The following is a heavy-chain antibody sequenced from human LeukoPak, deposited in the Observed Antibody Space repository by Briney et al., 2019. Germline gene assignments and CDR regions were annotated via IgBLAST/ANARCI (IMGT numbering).Heavy chain of an antibody. V-gene: IGHV3-30-3*01. CDR2: ISYDGSNK. D-gene: IGHD3-3*01. CDR3: AREAYDFWSGYDYYYYGMDV. CDR1: GFTFSSYA. Sequence: GGSLRLSCAASGFTFSSYAMHWVRQAPGKGLEWVAVISYDGSNKYYADSVKGRFTISRDNPKNTLYLQMNSLRAEDTAVYYCAREAYDFWSGYDYYYYGMDVWGQGTTVTVSS. J-gene: IGHJ6*02.